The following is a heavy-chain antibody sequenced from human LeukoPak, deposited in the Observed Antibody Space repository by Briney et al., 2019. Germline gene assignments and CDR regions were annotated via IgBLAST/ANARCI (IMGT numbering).Heavy chain of an antibody. Sequence: PSETLSLTCAVSGYSISSGYYWGWIRQPPGKGLEWIGSIYHRGSTYYNPSLKSRVTISVDTSKNQFSLKLNSVTAADTAVYYCAKGGNSEYSSSSYWGQGTLVTVSS. CDR2: IYHRGST. D-gene: IGHD6-6*01. J-gene: IGHJ4*02. CDR3: AKGGNSEYSSSSY. V-gene: IGHV4-38-2*01. CDR1: GYSISSGYY.